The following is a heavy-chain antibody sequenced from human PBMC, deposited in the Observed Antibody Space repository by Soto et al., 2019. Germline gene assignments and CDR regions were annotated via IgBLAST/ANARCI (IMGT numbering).Heavy chain of an antibody. Sequence: GXLGLSCASSGFTFSIYWMHWVRQAPGKGLVWVSRMNEDGGTTDYADSVKGRFTISRDNAKNTLYLQMNSLRVEDTAVYYCASDLSGRADVWGQGTTVTVSS. V-gene: IGHV3-74*01. CDR3: ASDLSGRADV. CDR1: GFTFSIYW. D-gene: IGHD3-10*01. CDR2: MNEDGGTT. J-gene: IGHJ6*02.